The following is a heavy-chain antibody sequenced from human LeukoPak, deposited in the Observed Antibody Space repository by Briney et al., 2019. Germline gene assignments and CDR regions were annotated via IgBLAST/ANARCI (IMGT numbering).Heavy chain of an antibody. CDR2: IFDSGST. V-gene: IGHV4-59*01. CDR1: GVSISSSY. Sequence: SETLSLTCTVSGVSISSSYWSWIRQPPEEGLEWIGYIFDSGSTHYNPSLRSRVTISVDTSKNQFSLKLNSVTAADTAVYYCARVPSYDSSGYPKGYFDYWGQGTLVTVS. J-gene: IGHJ4*02. D-gene: IGHD3-22*01. CDR3: ARVPSYDSSGYPKGYFDY.